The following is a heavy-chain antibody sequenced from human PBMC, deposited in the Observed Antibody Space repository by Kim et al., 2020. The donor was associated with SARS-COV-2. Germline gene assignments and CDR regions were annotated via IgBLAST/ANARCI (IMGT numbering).Heavy chain of an antibody. J-gene: IGHJ6*02. CDR2: ISYDGSNK. D-gene: IGHD2-21*02. CDR1: GFTFSSYA. Sequence: GGSLRLSCAASGFTFSSYAMHWVRQAPGKGLEWVAVISYDGSNKYYADSVKGRFTISRDNSKNTLYLQMNSLRAEDTAVYYCARDGGYGGNSGGDVWGQGTTVTVSS. V-gene: IGHV3-30*04. CDR3: ARDGGYGGNSGGDV.